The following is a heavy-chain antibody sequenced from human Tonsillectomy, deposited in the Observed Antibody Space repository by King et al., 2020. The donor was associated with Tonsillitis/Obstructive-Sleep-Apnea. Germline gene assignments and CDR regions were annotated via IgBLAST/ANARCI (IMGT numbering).Heavy chain of an antibody. J-gene: IGHJ4*02. D-gene: IGHD6-6*01. CDR1: GFSFSTSA. CDR2: ISYDGNNK. Sequence: VPLVASGGGVVQPGRSLSLSCAASGFSFSTSALHWVRPAPGPGLAWVALISYDGNNKYSVDSVKGRFTISRDNSKSTLYLQMNSLRPEDTAVYYCARSSGGWISARLFFDYWGQGTLVTVSS. V-gene: IGHV3-30*04. CDR3: ARSSGGWISARLFFDY.